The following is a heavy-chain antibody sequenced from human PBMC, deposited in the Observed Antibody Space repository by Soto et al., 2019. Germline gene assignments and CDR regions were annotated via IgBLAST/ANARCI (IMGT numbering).Heavy chain of an antibody. V-gene: IGHV2-70*01. CDR2: IDWDDDK. CDR3: ARMSSYFDWSQQRYYYCGMDV. D-gene: IGHD3-9*01. Sequence: SGPTLVNPTQTLTLTCTFSGFSLSTSGMCVSWIRQPPGKALEWLALIDWDDDKYYSTSLKTRLTISKDTSKNQVVLTMTNMDPVDTATYYCARMSSYFDWSQQRYYYCGMDVWGQGTTVTVSS. CDR1: GFSLSTSGMC. J-gene: IGHJ6*02.